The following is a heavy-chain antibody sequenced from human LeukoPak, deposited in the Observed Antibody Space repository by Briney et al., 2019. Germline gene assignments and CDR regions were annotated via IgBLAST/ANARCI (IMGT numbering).Heavy chain of an antibody. CDR1: GGTFSSYA. V-gene: IGHV1-69*04. Sequence: SVKVSCKASGGTFSSYAISWVRQAPGQGLEWMERIIPILGIANYAQKFQGRVTITADKSTSTAYMELSSLRSEDTAVYYCAREEYSSSPYYFDYWGQGTLVTVSS. D-gene: IGHD6-13*01. CDR2: IIPILGIA. CDR3: AREEYSSSPYYFDY. J-gene: IGHJ4*02.